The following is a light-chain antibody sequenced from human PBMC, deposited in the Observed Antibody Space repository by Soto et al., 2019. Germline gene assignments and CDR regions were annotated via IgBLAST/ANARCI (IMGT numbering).Light chain of an antibody. CDR2: AAS. V-gene: IGKV1-12*01. J-gene: IGKJ4*01. CDR1: QGISSW. CDR3: QQANSFPLT. Sequence: DIQMTQSPSSVSASVGDRVTITCRASQGISSWITWYQQKPGKAPKLLIYAASNLQSGVPSRFSGSGSGTDFTLTISSLQPEDFANYYCQQANSFPLTFGGGTKVEIK.